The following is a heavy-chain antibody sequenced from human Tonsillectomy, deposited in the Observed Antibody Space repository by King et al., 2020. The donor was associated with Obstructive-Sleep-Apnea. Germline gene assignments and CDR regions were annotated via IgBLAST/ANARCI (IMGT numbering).Heavy chain of an antibody. CDR3: AAVPGRDGDFD. V-gene: IGHV1-58*02. CDR1: GFTFTSSS. J-gene: IGHJ4*02. D-gene: IGHD3-10*01. CDR2: IVVGSGNT. Sequence: QLVQSGPEVKKPGTSVKVSCKASGFTFTSSSMQWVRQARGQRLEWIGWIVVGSGNTLYAQNFQDRVTISRDVSTSTTYLELTSLRSVDTAVYYCAAVPGRDGDFDWGQGTLVTVSS.